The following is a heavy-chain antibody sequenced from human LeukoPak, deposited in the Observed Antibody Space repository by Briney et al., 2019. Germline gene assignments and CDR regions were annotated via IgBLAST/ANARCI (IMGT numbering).Heavy chain of an antibody. CDR3: ARAREYQLLFNY. Sequence: SETLCLTCAVYGGSFSGYYCNWIRQPPGKGLEWIGEINHSGSTNYNPSLKSRVTISVDTSKSQFSLRLSSVTAADTAVYYCARAREYQLLFNYWGQGTLVTVSS. V-gene: IGHV4-34*01. CDR2: INHSGST. J-gene: IGHJ4*02. D-gene: IGHD2-2*01. CDR1: GGSFSGYY.